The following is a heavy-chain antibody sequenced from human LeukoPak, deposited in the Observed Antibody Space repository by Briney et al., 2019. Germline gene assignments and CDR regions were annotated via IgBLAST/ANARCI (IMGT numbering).Heavy chain of an antibody. D-gene: IGHD4-23*01. CDR1: GYSFTSYW. CDR3: ARHYGGNYHDYMDV. Sequence: PGESLKISGMGPGYSFTSYWIGWVRHMPGKGLEWMGIIYPGDSDTRYSPSFQGQVTISADKSTSTAYLQWSSLKASDTAMYYCARHYGGNYHDYMDVWGKGTTVTVSS. V-gene: IGHV5-51*01. CDR2: IYPGDSDT. J-gene: IGHJ6*03.